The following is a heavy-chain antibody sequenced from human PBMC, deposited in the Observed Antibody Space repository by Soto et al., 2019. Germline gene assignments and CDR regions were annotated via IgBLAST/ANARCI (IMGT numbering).Heavy chain of an antibody. CDR2: IWYDGSNK. V-gene: IGHV3-33*06. D-gene: IGHD3-16*01. CDR1: GFTFSSYG. Sequence: GGSLRLSCAASGFTFSSYGMHWVRQAPGKGLEWVAVIWYDGSNKYYADSVKGRFTISRDNSKNTLYLQMNSLRAEDTAVYYCANSEGGPSEAGGFDYWGQGTLVTVSS. CDR3: ANSEGGPSEAGGFDY. J-gene: IGHJ4*02.